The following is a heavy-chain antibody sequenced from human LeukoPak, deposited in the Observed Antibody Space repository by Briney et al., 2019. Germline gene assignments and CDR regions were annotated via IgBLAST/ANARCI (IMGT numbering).Heavy chain of an antibody. D-gene: IGHD3-22*01. CDR2: ISAYNGNT. CDR3: ARVDYDSSGYYYGRLHAFDI. Sequence: GASVRVSCKASGYTFTSYGISWVRQAPGQGLEWMGWISAYNGNTNYAQKLQGRVTMTTDTSTSTAYMELRSLRSDDTAVYYCARVDYDSSGYYYGRLHAFDIWGQGTMVTVSS. J-gene: IGHJ3*02. CDR1: GYTFTSYG. V-gene: IGHV1-18*01.